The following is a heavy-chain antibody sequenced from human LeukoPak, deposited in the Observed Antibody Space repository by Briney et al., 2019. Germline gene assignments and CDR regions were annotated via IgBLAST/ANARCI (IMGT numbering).Heavy chain of an antibody. CDR3: AKAFRGDYYYMDV. J-gene: IGHJ6*03. V-gene: IGHV3-9*03. CDR1: RFTFDDYA. CDR2: ISWNSGSI. Sequence: GRSLRLSCAASRFTFDDYAMHWVRQAPGKGLEWVSGISWNSGSIGYADSVKGRFTISRDNAKNSLYLQMNSLRAEDMALYYCAKAFRGDYYYMDVWGKGTTVTVSS. D-gene: IGHD3-3*02.